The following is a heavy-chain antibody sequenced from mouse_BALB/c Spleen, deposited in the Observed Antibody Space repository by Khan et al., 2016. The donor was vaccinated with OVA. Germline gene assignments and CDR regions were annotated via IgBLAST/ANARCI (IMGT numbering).Heavy chain of an antibody. CDR3: WRSVYYYGSAYEGFAY. J-gene: IGHJ3*01. CDR2: ISPNSDGS. D-gene: IGHD1-1*01. CDR1: GYTFTSYV. Sequence: EVQLQESGPELVKPGASVKMSCKASGYTFTSYVMHWVKQKPGQGLEWIGYISPNSDGSKYNEKFRGKATLTSDKSSSTAYMELSSLTSEDSAVYCCWRSVYYYGSAYEGFAYWGQGTMVTVSA. V-gene: IGHV1S136*01.